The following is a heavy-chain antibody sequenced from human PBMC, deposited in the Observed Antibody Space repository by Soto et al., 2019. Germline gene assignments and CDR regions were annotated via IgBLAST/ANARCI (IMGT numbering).Heavy chain of an antibody. D-gene: IGHD2-8*01. Sequence: DVQLLESGGDLVQPGDSLRLSCVASAFTLSTSSMTWIRQAPGRGLEWVSAISASGSHTYYRDSVQGRFTISRDNSKNTLYLQMTSLTVEDTALYYCATRTMVYGGYDYWGQGTLVTVSS. CDR1: AFTLSTSS. CDR3: ATRTMVYGGYDY. CDR2: ISASGSHT. V-gene: IGHV3-23*01. J-gene: IGHJ4*02.